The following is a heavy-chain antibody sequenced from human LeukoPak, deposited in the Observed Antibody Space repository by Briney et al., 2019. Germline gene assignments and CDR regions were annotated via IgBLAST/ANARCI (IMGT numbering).Heavy chain of an antibody. CDR2: INPNSGSA. J-gene: IGHJ4*02. V-gene: IGHV1-2*06. Sequence: ASVKVSCKASGYTFTAYYVQWVRQAPGQGLEWMGRINPNSGSANYAQKFQDRVTATRDTSISTVYMELKWLISDDTAVYYCARAGLNGDYVSDSWGQGTLVTVSS. CDR3: ARAGLNGDYVSDS. CDR1: GYTFTAYY. D-gene: IGHD4-17*01.